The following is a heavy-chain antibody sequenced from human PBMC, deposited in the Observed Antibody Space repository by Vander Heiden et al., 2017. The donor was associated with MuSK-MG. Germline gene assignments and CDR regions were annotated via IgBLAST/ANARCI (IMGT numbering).Heavy chain of an antibody. V-gene: IGHV4-38-2*02. D-gene: IGHD4-17*01. CDR3: AREATVTAKSFDY. Sequence: QVQLQESGPGLLKPSETLSLTCTVSGFSLSSGYYWVWLPQPPGKGLEWIGSIYHTGSTYYNPSLKSRVTISVDTSKKQFSLKLTSVTAADTAVYFCAREATVTAKSFDYWGQGTPVTVSS. J-gene: IGHJ4*02. CDR1: GFSLSSGYY. CDR2: IYHTGST.